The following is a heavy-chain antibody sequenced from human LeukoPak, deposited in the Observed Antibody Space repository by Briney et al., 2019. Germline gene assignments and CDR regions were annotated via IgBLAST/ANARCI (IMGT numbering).Heavy chain of an antibody. CDR3: ATYRQVLLPFES. CDR1: GFTFSSYA. CDR2: ISGSGGST. V-gene: IGHV3-23*01. D-gene: IGHD2-8*02. Sequence: GGSLRLSCAASGFTFSSYAMSWVRQAPGKGLEWVSAISGSGGSTYYADSVRGRFTISRDNSKSTLSLQMNSLRAEDTAIYYCATYRQVLLPFESWGQGTLVTVSS. J-gene: IGHJ4*02.